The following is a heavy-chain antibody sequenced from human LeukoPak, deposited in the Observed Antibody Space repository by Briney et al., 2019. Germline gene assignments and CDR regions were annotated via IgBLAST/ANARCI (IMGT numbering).Heavy chain of an antibody. CDR1: GFTFSSYG. D-gene: IGHD3-3*01. Sequence: GGSLRLSCAASGFTFSSYGMHWVRQAPGKGLEWVAFIRYDGSNKYYADSVKGRFTISRDNSKNTLYLQMNSLRAEDTAVYYCAKDLRFLEWLSAGYMDVWGKGTTVTVSS. CDR3: AKDLRFLEWLSAGYMDV. CDR2: IRYDGSNK. V-gene: IGHV3-30*02. J-gene: IGHJ6*03.